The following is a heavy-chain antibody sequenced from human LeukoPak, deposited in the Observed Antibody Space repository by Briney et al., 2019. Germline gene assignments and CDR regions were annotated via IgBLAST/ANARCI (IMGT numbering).Heavy chain of an antibody. J-gene: IGHJ4*02. D-gene: IGHD3-22*01. Sequence: GGSLRLSCAASEFSVGSNYMTWVRQAPGKGLEWVSSISSSSSYIYYADSVKGRFTISRDNAKNSLYLQMNSLRAEDTAVYYCARVDSYYYDSSGYAEDYWGQGTLVTVSS. CDR3: ARVDSYYYDSSGYAEDY. CDR2: ISSSSSYI. CDR1: EFSVGSNY. V-gene: IGHV3-21*01.